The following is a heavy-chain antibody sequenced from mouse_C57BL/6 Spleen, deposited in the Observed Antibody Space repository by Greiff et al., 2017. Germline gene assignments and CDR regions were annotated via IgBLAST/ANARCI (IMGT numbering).Heavy chain of an antibody. Sequence: QVHVKQPGAELVKPGASVKMSCKASGYTFTSYWITWVKQRPGQGLEWIGDIYPGSGSTNYNEKFKSKATLTVDTSSSTAYMQLSSLTSEDSAVYYCAREGLRPWFAYWGQGTLVTVSA. CDR2: IYPGSGST. J-gene: IGHJ3*01. CDR3: AREGLRPWFAY. V-gene: IGHV1-55*01. CDR1: GYTFTSYW. D-gene: IGHD1-1*01.